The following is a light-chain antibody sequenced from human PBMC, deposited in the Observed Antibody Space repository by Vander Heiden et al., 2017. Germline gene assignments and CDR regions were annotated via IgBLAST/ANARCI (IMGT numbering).Light chain of an antibody. CDR3: QQLNSYPRIT. V-gene: IGKV1-9*01. CDR2: AAS. J-gene: IGKJ5*01. Sequence: IPLTQSTSFLSASVGDRVTITCRASQGISSYLAWYQQKPGKAPKLLIYAASTLQSGVPSRFSGSGSGTEFTLTISSLQPEDFATYYCQQLNSYPRITFGQGTRLEIK. CDR1: QGISSY.